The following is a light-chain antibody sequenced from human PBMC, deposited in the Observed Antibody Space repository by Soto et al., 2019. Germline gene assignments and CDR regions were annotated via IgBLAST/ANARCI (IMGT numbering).Light chain of an antibody. J-gene: IGKJ4*01. CDR1: QGIRND. CDR2: AAS. V-gene: IGKV1-6*01. CDR3: LQIYDVPLS. Sequence: AVQMTQSPSSLSASVGDRITITCRASQGIRNDLAWYQQKPGKAPNLLIYAASRLHIGVPSRSSGSGSGTDFTFTITGLQPEDFGIYYCLQIYDVPLSFGGGTKVDIK.